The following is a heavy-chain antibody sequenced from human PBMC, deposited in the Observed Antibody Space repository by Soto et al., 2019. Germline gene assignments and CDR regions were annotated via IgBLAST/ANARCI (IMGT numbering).Heavy chain of an antibody. D-gene: IGHD5-18*01. V-gene: IGHV3-48*01. Sequence: GGSLRLSCAASGFTFSSYSMNWVRQAPGKGLEWVSYISSSSSTIYYADSVKGRFTISRDNAKNSLYLQMNSLRAEDTAVYYCARDPGYSYGYRPSYYYYGMDVWGQWTTVTVSS. CDR1: GFTFSSYS. CDR3: ARDPGYSYGYRPSYYYYGMDV. CDR2: ISSSSSTI. J-gene: IGHJ6*02.